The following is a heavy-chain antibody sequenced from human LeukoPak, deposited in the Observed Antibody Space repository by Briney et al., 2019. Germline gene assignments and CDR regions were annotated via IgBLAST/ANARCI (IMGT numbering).Heavy chain of an antibody. CDR3: ARQDPIARYYFDY. CDR1: GDSFTSYW. D-gene: IGHD2/OR15-2a*01. V-gene: IGHV5-51*01. CDR2: IYPDDSDT. J-gene: IGHJ4*02. Sequence: GESLKISCKGSGDSFTSYWIGWVRPMPGKGLEWMGIIYPDDSDTRYSPSFQGQVTISADKSISTAYLQWSSLNASDTAMYYCARQDPIARYYFDYWGQGTLVTVSS.